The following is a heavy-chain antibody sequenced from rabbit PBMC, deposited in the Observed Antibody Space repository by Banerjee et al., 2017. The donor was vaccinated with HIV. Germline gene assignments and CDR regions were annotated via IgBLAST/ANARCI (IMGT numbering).Heavy chain of an antibody. CDR2: IYAISSGST. D-gene: IGHD1-1*01. J-gene: IGHJ4*01. CDR1: GFSFSSSYY. V-gene: IGHV1S40*01. Sequence: QSLEESGGDLVKPEGSLTLTCTASGFSFSSSYYMCWVRQAPGKGLEWIACIYAISSGSTYYASWAKGRFTISKTSSTTVTLQMTSLTVADTATYFCARGDGEITYYDLWGPGTLVTVS. CDR3: ARGDGEITYYDL.